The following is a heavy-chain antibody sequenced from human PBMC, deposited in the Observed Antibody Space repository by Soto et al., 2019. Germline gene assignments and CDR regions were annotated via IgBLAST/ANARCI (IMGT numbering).Heavy chain of an antibody. J-gene: IGHJ4*02. Sequence: QVQLVQSGAEVKKPGASVKVSCKASGYTFTSYYMHWVRQAPGQGLEWMGIINLSGGSTRYAQKFQGRDAMTRATATITIYMELSSLRSEDTAVYYCTRDPSPERAQQLVFLDYWGQGTLVTVSS. V-gene: IGHV1-46*03. CDR1: GYTFTSYY. D-gene: IGHD6-6*01. CDR2: INLSGGST. CDR3: TRDPSPERAQQLVFLDY.